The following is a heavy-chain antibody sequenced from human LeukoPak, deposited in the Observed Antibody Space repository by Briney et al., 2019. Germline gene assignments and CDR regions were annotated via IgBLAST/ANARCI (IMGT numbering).Heavy chain of an antibody. Sequence: SSEPLSLTCTVSGGSIVSNYWSWIRQSAGTGLEGIGRIYGSEITDYNPSLKSRVTMSLDTSRKQFSLRLTSVTAADTAVYYCARLKFYDSTGYSPGYYMDVWGKGTTVSVFS. CDR2: IYGSEIT. CDR1: GGSIVSNY. CDR3: ARLKFYDSTGYSPGYYMDV. D-gene: IGHD3-22*01. V-gene: IGHV4-4*07. J-gene: IGHJ6*03.